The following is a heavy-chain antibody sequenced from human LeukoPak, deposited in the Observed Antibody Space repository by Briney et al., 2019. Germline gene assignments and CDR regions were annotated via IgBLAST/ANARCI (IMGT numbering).Heavy chain of an antibody. CDR2: INPNSGGT. CDR1: GYTFTSYG. J-gene: IGHJ6*02. Sequence: ASVKVSCKASGYTFTSYGISWVRQAPGQGLEWMGWINPNSGGTNYAQKFQGWVTMTRDTSISTAYMELSRLRSDDTAVYYCARELRKYYYYYYGMDVWGQGTTVTVSS. CDR3: ARELRKYYYYYYGMDV. V-gene: IGHV1-2*04. D-gene: IGHD3-16*01.